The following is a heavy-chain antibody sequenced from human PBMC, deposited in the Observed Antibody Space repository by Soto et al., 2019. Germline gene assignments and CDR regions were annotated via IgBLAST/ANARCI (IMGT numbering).Heavy chain of an antibody. CDR1: GGAITAYY. D-gene: IGHD3-22*01. CDR3: ARDEYYDSNNWFDH. J-gene: IGHJ5*02. V-gene: IGHV4-4*07. Sequence: SETLSLSCTVSGGAITAYYWSWIRQPVGEGLQWIGRVYSTGSTNYNPSLRSRVTMSVDTSQNQFFLRLSSVTAADTAVYYCARDEYYDSNNWFDHWGQGILVIVSS. CDR2: VYSTGST.